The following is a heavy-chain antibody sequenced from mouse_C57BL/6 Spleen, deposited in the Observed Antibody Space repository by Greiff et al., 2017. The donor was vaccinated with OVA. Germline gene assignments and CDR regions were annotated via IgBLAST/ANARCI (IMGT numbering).Heavy chain of an antibody. D-gene: IGHD2-2*01. CDR1: GYTFTSYW. J-gene: IGHJ4*01. CDR3: ARDTMVTTNAMDY. CDR2: IDPNSGGT. V-gene: IGHV1-72*01. Sequence: QVHVKQPGAELVKPGASVKLSCKASGYTFTSYWMHWVKQRPGRGLEWIGRIDPNSGGTKYNEKFKSKATLTVDKHSSTAYMQLSSLTSEDSAVYYCARDTMVTTNAMDYWGQGTSVTVSS.